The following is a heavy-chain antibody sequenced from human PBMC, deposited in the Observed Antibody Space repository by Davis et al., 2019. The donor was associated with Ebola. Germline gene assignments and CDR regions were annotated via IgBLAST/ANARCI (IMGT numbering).Heavy chain of an antibody. V-gene: IGHV3-30*02. D-gene: IGHD5-18*01. CDR1: GFTFSSYG. J-gene: IGHJ4*02. CDR3: AAGLDTDSAEPY. CDR2: IRYDGSNK. Sequence: PGGSLRLSCAASGFTFSSYGMHWVRQAPGKGLEWVAFIRYDGSNKYYADSVKGRFTISRDNSKNTLYLQMNSLRAEDTAVYYCAAGLDTDSAEPYWGQGTLVTVSS.